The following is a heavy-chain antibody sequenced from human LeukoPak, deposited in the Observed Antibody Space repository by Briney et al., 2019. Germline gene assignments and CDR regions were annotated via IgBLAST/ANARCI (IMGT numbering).Heavy chain of an antibody. V-gene: IGHV3-7*01. CDR3: ARAFHYYDSSDY. CDR1: GFTFSSCW. J-gene: IGHJ4*02. CDR2: IKQDGSEK. Sequence: GGSLRLSCAASGFTFSSCWMSWVRQAPGKGLEWVANIKQDGSEKYYVDSVKGRFTISRDNAKNSLYLQMNSLRAEDTAVYYCARAFHYYDSSDYWGQGTLVTVSS. D-gene: IGHD3-22*01.